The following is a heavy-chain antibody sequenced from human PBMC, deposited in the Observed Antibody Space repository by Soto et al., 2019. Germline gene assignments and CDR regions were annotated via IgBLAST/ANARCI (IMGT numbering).Heavy chain of an antibody. CDR2: IKQDGSEK. J-gene: IGHJ4*02. CDR1: GFTFSSYW. CDR3: ATLDTAEIQTAAY. D-gene: IGHD2-15*01. Sequence: GSLRLSCAASGFTFSSYWMSWVRQAPGKGLEWVANIKQDGSEKYYVDSVKGRFTISRDNAKNSLYLQMNSLRVEDTAVYYCATLDTAEIQTAAYWGQGTLVTVSS. V-gene: IGHV3-7*02.